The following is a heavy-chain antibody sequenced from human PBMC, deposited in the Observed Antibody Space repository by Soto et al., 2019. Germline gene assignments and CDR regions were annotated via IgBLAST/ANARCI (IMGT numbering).Heavy chain of an antibody. D-gene: IGHD2-15*01. CDR2: INAGNGIP. V-gene: IGHV1-3*01. CDR1: GYTFTTYA. CDR3: ARGHCSGGSCYPPRGAFDP. Sequence: ASVKVSCKASGYTFTTYAMHWVRQAPGQGLEWMGWINAGNGIPKYSQKFQGRVTMTRDTPTSTVYMELSSLRSEDTAVYYCARGHCSGGSCYPPRGAFDPWGQGTLVTVSS. J-gene: IGHJ5*02.